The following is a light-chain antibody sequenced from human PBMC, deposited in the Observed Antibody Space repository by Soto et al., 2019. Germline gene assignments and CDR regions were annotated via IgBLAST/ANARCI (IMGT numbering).Light chain of an antibody. V-gene: IGKV1-5*01. CDR2: DAS. CDR1: QSISSW. CDR3: QQYNSYSRT. Sequence: DIQMTQSPSTLSASEGDRVTITCRASQSISSWLAWYQQKPGKAPKLLIYDASSLDSGVPSRFSGSGSGTEFTLTISSLQPDDFATYYCQQYNSYSRTFGQGTKLEIK. J-gene: IGKJ2*01.